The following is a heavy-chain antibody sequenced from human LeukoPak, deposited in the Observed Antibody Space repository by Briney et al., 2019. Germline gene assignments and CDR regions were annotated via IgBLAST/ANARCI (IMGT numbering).Heavy chain of an antibody. CDR2: IHTSGST. D-gene: IGHD6-19*01. CDR3: ARWYSSGWAFDY. Sequence: SETLSLTCTVSGGSISSYYWNWIRQPAGKGLEWIGRIHTSGSTNYNPSLKSRVTMSVDTSNNQFSLKLKSVTAADTAVYYCARWYSSGWAFDYWGQGTLVTVSS. J-gene: IGHJ4*02. CDR1: GGSISSYY. V-gene: IGHV4-4*07.